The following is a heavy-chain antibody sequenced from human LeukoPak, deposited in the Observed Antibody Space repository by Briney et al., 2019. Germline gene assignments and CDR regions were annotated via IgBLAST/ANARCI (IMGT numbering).Heavy chain of an antibody. CDR1: GGSISSGSYY. Sequence: PSETLSLTCTVSGGSISSGSYYWSWIRQPAGKGLEWIGRIYTSGSTNYNPSLKSRATISVDTSKNQFSLKLSSVTAADTAAYYCARDHSNWFDPWGQGTLVTVSS. CDR2: IYTSGST. CDR3: ARDHSNWFDP. J-gene: IGHJ5*02. V-gene: IGHV4-61*02.